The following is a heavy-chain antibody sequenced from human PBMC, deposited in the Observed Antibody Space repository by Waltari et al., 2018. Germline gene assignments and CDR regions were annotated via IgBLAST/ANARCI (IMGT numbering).Heavy chain of an antibody. J-gene: IGHJ4*02. V-gene: IGHV3-30*02. CDR2: IWYDGRRK. CDR3: AIPMEYSTGWFEEGIDY. CDR1: GFSFNTYG. D-gene: IGHD6-19*01. Sequence: QVQLVESGGGVVQPGGSLRLSWVASGFSFNTYGIHWVRQAPGKGLEWVAFIWYDGRRKYYADSVKGRFTISRDNSKNTLHLQMNRLRVEDAAVYYCAIPMEYSTGWFEEGIDYWGRGTLVTVSS.